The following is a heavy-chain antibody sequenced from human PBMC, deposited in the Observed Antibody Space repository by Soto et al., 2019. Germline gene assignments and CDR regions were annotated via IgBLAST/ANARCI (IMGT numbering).Heavy chain of an antibody. J-gene: IGHJ6*02. Sequence: PSETLSLTCTVSGGSISSYYWSWIRQPPGKGLEWIGEIYHSGSTNYNPSLKSRVTITRDLSTNTIYMDLSGLRSEDTAVYYCAASPSFWQNYYYGAMDVWGQGTTVTVSS. CDR1: GGSISSYY. V-gene: IGHV4-59*03. CDR2: IYHSGST. CDR3: AASPSFWQNYYYGAMDV.